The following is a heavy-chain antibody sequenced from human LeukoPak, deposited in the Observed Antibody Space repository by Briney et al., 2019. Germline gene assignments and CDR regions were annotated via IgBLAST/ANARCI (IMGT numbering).Heavy chain of an antibody. CDR1: GLTFSSYA. CDR3: AKSFGYSRTWFDN. D-gene: IGHD6-13*01. CDR2: IIGDVGGT. V-gene: IGHV3-23*01. Sequence: VGSLRLSCAASGLTFSSYAMSWVRQAPGKGLEWVSGIIGDVGGTYYTDSVKGRFSTSTDTSKNTQYLQMNRQRVGDTAVYYCAKSFGYSRTWFDNWGQGTLVTVAS. J-gene: IGHJ4*02.